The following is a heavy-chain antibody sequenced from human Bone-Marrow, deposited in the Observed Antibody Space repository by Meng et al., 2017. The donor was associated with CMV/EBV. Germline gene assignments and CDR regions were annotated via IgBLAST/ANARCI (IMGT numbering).Heavy chain of an antibody. CDR3: ARLTGQRHAFDI. D-gene: IGHD2-8*02. Sequence: KVSCKGSGYSFTSYWIGWVRQMPGKGLEWMGIIYPGDSDTRYSPSFQGQVLISVDKSISTAFLQWGSLKTSDTAMYCCARLTGQRHAFDIWGPGTMVTVSS. CDR2: IYPGDSDT. J-gene: IGHJ3*02. CDR1: GYSFTSYW. V-gene: IGHV5-51*01.